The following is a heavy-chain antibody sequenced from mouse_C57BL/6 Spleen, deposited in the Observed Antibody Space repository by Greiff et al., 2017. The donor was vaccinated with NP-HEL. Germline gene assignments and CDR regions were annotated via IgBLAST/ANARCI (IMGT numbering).Heavy chain of an antibody. CDR3: AVSRYFDV. J-gene: IGHJ1*03. Sequence: PLVESGGDLVKPGGSLKLSCAASGFTFSSYGMSWVRQTPDKRLEWVATISSGGSYTYYPDSVKGRFTISRDNAKNTLYLQMSSLKSEDTAMYYCAVSRYFDVWGTGTTVTVSS. V-gene: IGHV5-6*01. CDR2: ISSGGSYT. CDR1: GFTFSSYG.